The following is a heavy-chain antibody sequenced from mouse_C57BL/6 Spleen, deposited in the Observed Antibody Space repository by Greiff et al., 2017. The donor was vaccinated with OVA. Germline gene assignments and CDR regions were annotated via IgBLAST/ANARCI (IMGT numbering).Heavy chain of an antibody. CDR2: IYPGSGST. CDR3: AREGGTGAMDY. D-gene: IGHD3-3*01. J-gene: IGHJ4*01. CDR1: GYTFTSYW. Sequence: VQLQQPGAELVKPGASVKMSCKASGYTFTSYWITWVKHRPGQGLEWIGDIYPGSGSTNYNEKFKSKATLTVDTSSRTAYMQLSSLTSEDSAVYYCAREGGTGAMDYWGQGTSVTVSS. V-gene: IGHV1-55*01.